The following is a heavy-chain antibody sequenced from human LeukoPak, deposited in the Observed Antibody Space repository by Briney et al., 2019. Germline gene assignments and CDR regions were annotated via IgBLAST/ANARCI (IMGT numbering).Heavy chain of an antibody. D-gene: IGHD2-2*01. CDR3: ARDKHCSSTSCYDYYYYMDV. V-gene: IGHV1-2*02. CDR2: INPNSGGT. CDR1: GYTFTGYY. J-gene: IGHJ6*03. Sequence: ASVKVSCKASGYTFTGYYMHWVRQAPGQGLEWMGWINPNSGGTNYAQKFQGRVTMTRDTSISTAYMELSRLRSDDTAVYYCARDKHCSSTSCYDYYYYMDVWGKGTTVTVSS.